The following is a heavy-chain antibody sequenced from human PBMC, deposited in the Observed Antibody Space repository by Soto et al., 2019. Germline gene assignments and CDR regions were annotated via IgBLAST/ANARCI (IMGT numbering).Heavy chain of an antibody. J-gene: IGHJ4*02. CDR3: AGCCACTTCYFDY. D-gene: IGHD3-16*01. V-gene: IGHV3-64*04. CDR2: ISGSGGST. CDR1: GFTFSSYT. Sequence: PGGSLRLSCSASGFTFSSYTMHWVRQAPGKGLEYVSAISGSGGSTYYADSVKGRFTISRDNSKNTLYLQMNSLRAEDTAVYYCAGCCACTTCYFDYWGQGTLVIVSS.